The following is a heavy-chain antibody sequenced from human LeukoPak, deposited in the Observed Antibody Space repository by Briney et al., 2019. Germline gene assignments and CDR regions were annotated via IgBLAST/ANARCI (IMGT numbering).Heavy chain of an antibody. CDR2: VYSSGSV. Sequence: PSETLFLICSVPDVSIKTHFWSWIRQPAGRGLQWIGRVYSSGSVNYNPSLKSRVRLSVDTSKSQVSLTLTSVTAADTAVYYCSREWFGASDLWGRGTMVIVAS. J-gene: IGHJ3*01. V-gene: IGHV4-4*07. CDR1: DVSIKTHF. CDR3: SREWFGASDL. D-gene: IGHD3-10*01.